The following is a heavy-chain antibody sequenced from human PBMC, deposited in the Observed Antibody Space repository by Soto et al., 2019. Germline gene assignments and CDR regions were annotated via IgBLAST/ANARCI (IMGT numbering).Heavy chain of an antibody. Sequence: QVQLVQSGAEVKKPGASVKVSCKASGYTFTSYDINWVRQATGQGLEWMGWMNPNSGNTGYAQKFQVRDTMSRTTSISTAYMELSSLRSEDTAVYYCAREHSSSWRFDYWGQGTLVTVSS. J-gene: IGHJ4*02. CDR2: MNPNSGNT. D-gene: IGHD6-13*01. CDR1: GYTFTSYD. CDR3: AREHSSSWRFDY. V-gene: IGHV1-8*01.